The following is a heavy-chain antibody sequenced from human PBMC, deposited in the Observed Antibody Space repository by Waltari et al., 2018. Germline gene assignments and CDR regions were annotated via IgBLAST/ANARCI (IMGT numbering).Heavy chain of an antibody. CDR1: GDSMSSSYW. J-gene: IGHJ4*02. CDR3: ARDRGRGIYLDT. D-gene: IGHD2-15*01. V-gene: IGHV4-4*02. CDR2: INRSGRT. Sequence: QLQLQQSGPGLVKPSEFLSLTCTVSGDSMSSSYWWSWVRQSPKKGLEWIGQINRSGRTNYQPAFESRVIVSIDSSNNQFSLKLLSATAADTAVYYCARDRGRGIYLDTWGQGTLVTVSP.